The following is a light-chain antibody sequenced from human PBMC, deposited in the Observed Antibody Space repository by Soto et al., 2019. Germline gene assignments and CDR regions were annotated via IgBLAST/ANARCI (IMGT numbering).Light chain of an antibody. CDR3: QQYYGYPWT. Sequence: IQLTQSPSSLSASVGDRVTITCRASQGISSYLGWYQQKPGKAPKLLIYAASTLQSGVPSRFSGSGSGTDFTLTISCLQSEDFATYYCQQYYGYPWTFGQGTKVDIK. CDR1: QGISSY. V-gene: IGKV1-9*01. CDR2: AAS. J-gene: IGKJ1*01.